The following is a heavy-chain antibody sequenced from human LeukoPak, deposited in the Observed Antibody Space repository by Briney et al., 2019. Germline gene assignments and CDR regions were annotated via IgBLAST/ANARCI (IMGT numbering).Heavy chain of an antibody. CDR2: IKQDGSEK. J-gene: IGHJ6*03. D-gene: IGHD3-10*01. Sequence: PGGSLRLSCAASGFTFSSYEMNWVRQAPGKGLEWVANIKQDGSEKYYVDSVKGRFTISRDNAKNSLYLQMNSLRAEDTAVYYCAREGYGSGSYYKASLYYYYYMDVWGKGTTVTVSS. V-gene: IGHV3-7*01. CDR3: AREGYGSGSYYKASLYYYYYMDV. CDR1: GFTFSSYE.